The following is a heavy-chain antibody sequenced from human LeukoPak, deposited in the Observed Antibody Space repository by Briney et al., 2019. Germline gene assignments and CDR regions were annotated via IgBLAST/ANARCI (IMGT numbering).Heavy chain of an antibody. Sequence: GGSPRLSCAASGFTFSSYTMNWVRQAPGKGLEWVSYINSASTTIYYTDSVKGRLTISRDNAKNSLYLQMNSLKDEDTAVYYCARGPYSGSYYFFDYWGQGALVTVSS. V-gene: IGHV3-48*02. D-gene: IGHD1-26*01. CDR1: GFTFSSYT. J-gene: IGHJ4*02. CDR2: INSASTTI. CDR3: ARGPYSGSYYFFDY.